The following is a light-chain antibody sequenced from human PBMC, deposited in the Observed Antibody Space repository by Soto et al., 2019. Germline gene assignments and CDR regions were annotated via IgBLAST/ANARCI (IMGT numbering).Light chain of an antibody. V-gene: IGKV1-8*01. J-gene: IGKJ4*01. CDR1: QGISSY. CDR3: PPYYSNLLT. Sequence: AIRMTQSPSSFSASTGDRVTITCRASQGISSYLAWYQQKPGKAPKLLIYAASTLQSGVPSRFSGSGSGTDFTLTISCLQSEDFATYSSPPYYSNLLTFGGRTKVDIK. CDR2: AAS.